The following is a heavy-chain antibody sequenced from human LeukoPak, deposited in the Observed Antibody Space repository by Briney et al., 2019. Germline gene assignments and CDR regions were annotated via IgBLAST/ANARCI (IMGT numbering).Heavy chain of an antibody. CDR2: IYYSGST. J-gene: IGHJ4*02. V-gene: IGHV4-59*12. CDR3: AREHIVVPAAIDY. D-gene: IGHD2-2*01. CDR1: GGSISSYY. Sequence: SETLSLTCTVSGGSISSYYWSWIRQPPGKGLEWIGYIYYSGSTYYNPSLKSRVTISVDTSKNQFSLKLSSVTAADTAVYYCAREHIVVPAAIDYWGQGTLVTVSS.